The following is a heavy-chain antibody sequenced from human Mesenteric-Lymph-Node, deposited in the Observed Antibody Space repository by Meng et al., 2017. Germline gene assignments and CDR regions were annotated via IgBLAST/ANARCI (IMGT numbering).Heavy chain of an antibody. CDR2: TYYRSKWYN. V-gene: IGHV6-1*01. D-gene: IGHD6-19*01. CDR1: GDSVSSNSAA. J-gene: IGHJ6*02. CDR3: ARGTAVAGVHYYYGMDV. Sequence: SCAISGDSVSSNSAAWNWIRQSPSRGLEWLGRTYYRSKWYNDYAVSVKSRITINPDTSKNQFSLQLNSVTPEDTAVYYCARGTAVAGVHYYYGMDVWGQGTTVTVSS.